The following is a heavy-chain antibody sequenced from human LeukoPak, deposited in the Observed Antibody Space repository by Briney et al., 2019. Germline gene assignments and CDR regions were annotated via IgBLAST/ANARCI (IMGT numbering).Heavy chain of an antibody. CDR3: ARENAYYYDSSGYSEY. J-gene: IGHJ4*02. D-gene: IGHD3-22*01. V-gene: IGHV1-69*05. CDR1: GGTFSSYA. CDR2: IIPIFGTA. Sequence: SVKVSCKASGGTFSSYAISWVRQAPGQGLEWMGRIIPIFGTANYAQKFQGRVTITTDESTSTAYMELSSLRSEDTAVYYCARENAYYYDSSGYSEYWGQGTLVTVSS.